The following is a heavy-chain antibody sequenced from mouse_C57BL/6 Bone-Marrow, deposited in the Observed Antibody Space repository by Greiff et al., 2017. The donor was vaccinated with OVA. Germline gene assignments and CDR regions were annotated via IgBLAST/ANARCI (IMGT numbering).Heavy chain of an antibody. CDR1: GFSLSTSGMG. Sequence: QVTLKVCGPGILQSSQTLSLTCSFSGFSLSTSGMGVSWIRQPSGKGLEWLAHIYWDDDKRYNPSLKSRLTISKDTSRNQVFLKITSVDTADTATYYCARRVYDYRYFDVWGTGTTVTVSS. V-gene: IGHV8-12*01. D-gene: IGHD2-4*01. J-gene: IGHJ1*03. CDR2: IYWDDDK. CDR3: ARRVYDYRYFDV.